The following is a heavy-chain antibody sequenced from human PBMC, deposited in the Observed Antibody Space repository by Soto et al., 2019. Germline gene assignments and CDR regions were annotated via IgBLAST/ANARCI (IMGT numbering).Heavy chain of an antibody. CDR3: ATDPITGTATRSALWY. CDR2: FDPEDGET. Sequence: ASVNVSCKVSGYTLTELSMHWVRQAPGKGLEWMGGFDPEDGETIYAQKFQGRVTMTEDSSTDTAYMELSSLRSEDTAVYYCATDPITGTATRSALWYWGQGTLVTVSS. V-gene: IGHV1-24*01. D-gene: IGHD1-20*01. J-gene: IGHJ4*02. CDR1: GYTLTELS.